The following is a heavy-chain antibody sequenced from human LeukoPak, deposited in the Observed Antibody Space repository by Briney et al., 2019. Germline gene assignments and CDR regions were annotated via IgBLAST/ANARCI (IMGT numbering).Heavy chain of an antibody. CDR1: GFTFSSYS. CDR3: AREGDYGDYPPAFDY. V-gene: IGHV3-48*02. Sequence: GGSLRLSCAASGFTFSSYSMNWVRQAPGKGLEWVSYISSSSSTIYYADSVKGRFTISRDNAKNSLYLQMNSLRDEDTAVYYCAREGDYGDYPPAFDYWGQGTLVTVSS. CDR2: ISSSSSTI. D-gene: IGHD4-17*01. J-gene: IGHJ4*02.